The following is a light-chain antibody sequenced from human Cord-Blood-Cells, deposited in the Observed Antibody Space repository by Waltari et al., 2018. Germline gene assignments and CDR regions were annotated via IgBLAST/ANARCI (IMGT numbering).Light chain of an antibody. J-gene: IGKJ3*01. V-gene: IGKV1-39*01. Sequence: DIQMTQSPSSLSASVGDRVTITCRASQSISSYLNWYQQKPGKAPKLLIYAASSLQSGVPSRFSGSGSGTDFTLTISSLQPEDFATYYCQHSYSTPFTFGPGTIVDIK. CDR2: AAS. CDR3: QHSYSTPFT. CDR1: QSISSY.